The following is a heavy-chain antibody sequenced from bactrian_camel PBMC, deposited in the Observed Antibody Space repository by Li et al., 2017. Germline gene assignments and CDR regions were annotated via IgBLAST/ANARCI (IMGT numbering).Heavy chain of an antibody. V-gene: IGHV3S40*01. D-gene: IGHD2*01. Sequence: VQLVESGGGLVQPGGSLRLSCAASGYTFSNSDISWVRRAPGKGLEWVSVIDVLGTTYYADSVKGRFTISRDNAKNTVYLQMNSLNAEDTAVYYCVSHPPWWLVLQGYWGQGTQVTVS. CDR3: VSHPPWWLVLQGY. J-gene: IGHJ6*01. CDR1: GYTFSNSD. CDR2: IDVLGTT.